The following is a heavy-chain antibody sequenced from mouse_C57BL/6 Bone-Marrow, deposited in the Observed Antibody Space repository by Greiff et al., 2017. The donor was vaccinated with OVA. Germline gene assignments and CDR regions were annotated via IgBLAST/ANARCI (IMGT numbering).Heavy chain of an antibody. CDR3: ARRGTTVVARGYFDV. J-gene: IGHJ1*03. Sequence: DVKLVESGGGLVQPGGSLKLSCAASGFTFSDYYMYWVRQTPEKRLEWVAYISNGGGSTYYPDTVKGRFPISRDNAKNPLYLQMSRLKSEDTAMYYCARRGTTVVARGYFDVWGTGTTVTVSS. CDR2: ISNGGGST. V-gene: IGHV5-12*01. D-gene: IGHD1-1*01. CDR1: GFTFSDYY.